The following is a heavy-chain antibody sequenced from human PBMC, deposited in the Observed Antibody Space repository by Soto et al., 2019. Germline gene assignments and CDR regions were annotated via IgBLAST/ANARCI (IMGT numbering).Heavy chain of an antibody. CDR3: ARALSSAAGLYFDF. V-gene: IGHV4-4*07. Sequence: SETLSLTCTVSGGSISTYYWSWIRQPAGKGMEWIGRIHTTDGTKYNPSLKSRVTMSIDTSNNQFSLKLSSLTAADTAVYYCARALSSAAGLYFDFWGQGTLVTVSS. D-gene: IGHD6-13*01. CDR1: GGSISTYY. J-gene: IGHJ4*02. CDR2: IHTTDGT.